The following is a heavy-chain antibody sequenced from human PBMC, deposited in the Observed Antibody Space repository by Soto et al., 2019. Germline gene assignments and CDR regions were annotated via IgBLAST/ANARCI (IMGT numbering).Heavy chain of an antibody. J-gene: IGHJ5*02. CDR3: ASGIRGVGAAGAVAWFDP. D-gene: IGHD6-13*01. CDR2: INHVGNT. Sequence: QAQLQQWGAGLLKPSETLSLTCAVSDGSLSGYYWSWIRQPPGKGLEWIGEINHVGNTNYNPSLKSRVTISVDPSKKQFSLNLSSVTAADTAVYYCASGIRGVGAAGAVAWFDPWGQGTLVTVSS. V-gene: IGHV4-34*01. CDR1: DGSLSGYY.